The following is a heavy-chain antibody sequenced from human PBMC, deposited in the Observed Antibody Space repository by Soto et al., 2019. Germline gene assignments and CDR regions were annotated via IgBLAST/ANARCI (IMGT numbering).Heavy chain of an antibody. V-gene: IGHV4-39*01. CDR1: GGSISSSSYY. D-gene: IGHD2-15*01. CDR2: IYYSGST. Sequence: SETLSLTCTVSGGSISSSSYYWGWIRQPPGKGLEWIGSIYYSGSTYYNPSLKSRVTISVDTSKNQFSLKPSSVTAADTAVYYCARGGTYCSGGSCYSGAFDIGGQGTMVTVSS. J-gene: IGHJ3*02. CDR3: ARGGTYCSGGSCYSGAFDI.